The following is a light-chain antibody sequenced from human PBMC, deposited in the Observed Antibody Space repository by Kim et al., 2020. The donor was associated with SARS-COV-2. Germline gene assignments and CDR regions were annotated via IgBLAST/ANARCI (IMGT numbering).Light chain of an antibody. V-gene: IGKV3-20*01. Sequence: EIVLTQSPGTLSLSLGERATFSCRASQNVSTVYLAWYQQRPGQAPSLLLYGASNRATGTPDRFRGSGSGTDFALIISKLEPEDLGVYYCQQFERSPITFGQGTRLEIK. CDR2: GAS. CDR3: QQFERSPIT. J-gene: IGKJ5*01. CDR1: QNVSTVY.